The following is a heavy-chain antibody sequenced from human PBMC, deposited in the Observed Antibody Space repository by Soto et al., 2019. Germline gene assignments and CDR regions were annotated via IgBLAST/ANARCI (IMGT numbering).Heavy chain of an antibody. Sequence: SETLSLTCTVSGGSISSYYWSWIRQPPGKGLEWIGYIYYSGSTNYNPSLKSRVTISVDTSKNQFSLKLSSVTAADTAVYYCARGYYYYYRMDVWGQGTTVTVSS. CDR1: GGSISSYY. CDR2: IYYSGST. CDR3: ARGYYYYYRMDV. J-gene: IGHJ6*02. V-gene: IGHV4-59*01. D-gene: IGHD1-20*01.